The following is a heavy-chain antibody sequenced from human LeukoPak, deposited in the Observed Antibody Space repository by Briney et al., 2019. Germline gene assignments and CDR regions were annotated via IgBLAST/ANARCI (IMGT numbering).Heavy chain of an antibody. Sequence: GGSLRLSCAASGFTFSNAWMSWVRQAPGKGPGWVGHIKSKTDGGTTDYAAPVKGRFTISRDGSENTLSLQMNSLKTEDTAIYYCTTGKYWGQGTLVTVSS. V-gene: IGHV3-15*01. J-gene: IGHJ4*02. CDR1: GFTFSNAW. CDR3: TTGKY. CDR2: IKSKTDGGTT.